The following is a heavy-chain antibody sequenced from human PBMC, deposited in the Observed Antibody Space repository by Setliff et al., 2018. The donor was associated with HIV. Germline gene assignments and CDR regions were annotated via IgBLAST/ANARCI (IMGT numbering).Heavy chain of an antibody. D-gene: IGHD3-22*01. Sequence: PSETLSLTCTVSGGSISSYYWSWIRQPPGKGLEWIGYIYYSGSTNYNPSLKSRVTISVDTSKNQFSLKLSSVTAADTAVYYCARSNYYDSSGYLITLFDYWGQGTLVTVSS. CDR2: IYYSGST. J-gene: IGHJ4*02. V-gene: IGHV4-59*01. CDR3: ARSNYYDSSGYLITLFDY. CDR1: GGSISSYY.